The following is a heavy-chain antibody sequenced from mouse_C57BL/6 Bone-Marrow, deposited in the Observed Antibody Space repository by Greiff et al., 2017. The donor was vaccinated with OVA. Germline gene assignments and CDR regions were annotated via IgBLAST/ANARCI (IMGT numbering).Heavy chain of an antibody. CDR1: GYTFTDYE. V-gene: IGHV1-15*01. D-gene: IGHD2-1*01. CDR3: NIYYGNYVYFDY. J-gene: IGHJ2*01. Sequence: LVESGAELVRPGASVTLSCKASGYTFTDYEMHWVKQTPVHGLEWIGAIDPETGGTAYNQKFKGKAILTADKSSSTAYMELRSLTSEDSAVYYCNIYYGNYVYFDYWGQGTTLTVSS. CDR2: IDPETGGT.